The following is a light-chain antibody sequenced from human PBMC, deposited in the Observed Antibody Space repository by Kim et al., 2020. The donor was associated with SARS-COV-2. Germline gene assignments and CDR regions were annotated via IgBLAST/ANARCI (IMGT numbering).Light chain of an antibody. CDR2: DAS. J-gene: IGKJ1*01. V-gene: IGKV1-5*01. CDR1: QSISSW. Sequence: ASVGERVPITCRASQSISSWLAWYQQKPGKAPKLLIYDASSLESGVPSRFSGSGSGTEFTLTISSLQPDDLATYYCQQYNSYPWTFGQGTKVDIK. CDR3: QQYNSYPWT.